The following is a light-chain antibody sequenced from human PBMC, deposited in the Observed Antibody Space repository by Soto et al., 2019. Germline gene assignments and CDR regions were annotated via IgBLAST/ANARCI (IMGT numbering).Light chain of an antibody. CDR2: GAS. Sequence: EIVMTQSPATLTVSPGERATLSCRASQSVSTNLAWYQQKPGQAPRLLIYGASTRATGVPARFSGSGSGTELTLSISSLQPDDFETYYCQHYNVYPWTFGQGTKVDIK. CDR3: QHYNVYPWT. J-gene: IGKJ1*01. V-gene: IGKV3-15*01. CDR1: QSVSTN.